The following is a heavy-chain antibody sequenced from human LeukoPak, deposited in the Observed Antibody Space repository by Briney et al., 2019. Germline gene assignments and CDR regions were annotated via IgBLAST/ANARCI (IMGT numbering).Heavy chain of an antibody. CDR1: GFTVSSNY. J-gene: IGHJ6*03. CDR2: IYSGGST. Sequence: GGSLRLSCAASGFTVSSNYMSWVRQAPGKGLEWVSVIYSGGSTYYADSVKGRFTISRDNSKNTLYLQMSSLRAEDTAVYYCARVKGGYGSLYYMDVWGKGTTVTVSS. V-gene: IGHV3-53*01. D-gene: IGHD5-12*01. CDR3: ARVKGGYGSLYYMDV.